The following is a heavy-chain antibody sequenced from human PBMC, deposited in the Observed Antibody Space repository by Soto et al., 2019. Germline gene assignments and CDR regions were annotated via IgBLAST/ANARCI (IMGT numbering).Heavy chain of an antibody. J-gene: IGHJ3*01. V-gene: IGHV1-3*01. Sequence: ASVKVSCKASGYTFTDYAMHWVRQAPGQRPEWMGWINVANGNTKYSPKFQGRVTFTRDTSASTAYMEVSSLKHDDTAAYYCAREVASDGTFREEVFEVWGQATLVTV. CDR2: INVANGNT. CDR1: GYTFTDYA. CDR3: AREVASDGTFREEVFEV. D-gene: IGHD6-13*01.